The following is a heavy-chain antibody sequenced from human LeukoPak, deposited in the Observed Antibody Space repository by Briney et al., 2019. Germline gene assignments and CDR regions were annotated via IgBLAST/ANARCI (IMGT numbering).Heavy chain of an antibody. CDR2: VNLQGST. V-gene: IGHV4-4*02. CDR3: ARRSFSVVHDPGHYFDY. J-gene: IGHJ4*02. Sequence: SGTLSLTCDVSGGSITQTNYWTWVRQPPGKGLEWIGEVNLQGSTNYNPSLMRRVAISVDTSANHVSLHLTSVTAADTAVYYCARRSFSVVHDPGHYFDYWGQGILVTVSS. CDR1: GGSITQTNY. D-gene: IGHD2-8*02.